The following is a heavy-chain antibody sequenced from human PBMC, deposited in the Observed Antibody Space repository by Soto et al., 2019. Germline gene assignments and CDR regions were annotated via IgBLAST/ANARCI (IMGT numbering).Heavy chain of an antibody. Sequence: SETLSLTCAVYGGPFSGYDWSWIRQPPGKGLEWIGEINHSGRTNYNPSLKSRVTISVDTSKNQFSLKLSSVTAADTAVYYCARKHPPVTIDYWGQGTLVTVSS. CDR3: ARKHPPVTIDY. J-gene: IGHJ4*02. CDR1: GGPFSGYD. V-gene: IGHV4-34*01. CDR2: INHSGRT. D-gene: IGHD4-17*01.